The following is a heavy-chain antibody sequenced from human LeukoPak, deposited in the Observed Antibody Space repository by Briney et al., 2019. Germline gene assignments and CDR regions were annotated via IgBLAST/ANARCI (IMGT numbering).Heavy chain of an antibody. CDR1: GFTFSSYA. V-gene: IGHV3-23*01. D-gene: IGHD1-26*01. CDR3: ARVQRGSYYIPFDF. J-gene: IGHJ4*02. Sequence: PGGSLRLSCAASGFTFSSYAMSWVRQAPGKGLEWVSTISGSGGGTFYADSVKGRFTISRDNAKNTLYLQMSSLRAEDTAVYYCARVQRGSYYIPFDFWGQGTLVTVSS. CDR2: ISGSGGGT.